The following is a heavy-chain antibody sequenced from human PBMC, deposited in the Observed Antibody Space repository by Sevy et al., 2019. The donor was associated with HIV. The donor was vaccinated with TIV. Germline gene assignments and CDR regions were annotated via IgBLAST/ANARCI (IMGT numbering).Heavy chain of an antibody. Sequence: GGSLRLSCTASGFTLNKYSMSWVRQPLGKGLEWVSTLSFGCGEINYADSVKGRFTISRDNSKSSVYLQMNNLRPEDTAVYYCAREGCTKPHDYWGQGTLVTVSS. J-gene: IGHJ4*02. CDR3: AREGCTKPHDY. CDR2: LSFGCGEI. D-gene: IGHD2-8*01. CDR1: GFTLNKYS. V-gene: IGHV3-23*01.